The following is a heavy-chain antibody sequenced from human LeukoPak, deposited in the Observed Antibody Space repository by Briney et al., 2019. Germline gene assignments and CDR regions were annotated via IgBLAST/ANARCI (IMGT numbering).Heavy chain of an antibody. Sequence: ASVKVSCKASGYTFNNYGISWVRQAPGQGLAWMGQINPYNGNTDYAQKLQGRVTMTTDTSTSTAYMELRSLASDDTAVYYCARTESGSGSYYRFDPWGQGTLVTVPS. CDR3: ARTESGSGSYYRFDP. V-gene: IGHV1-18*01. J-gene: IGHJ5*02. CDR2: INPYNGNT. CDR1: GYTFNNYG. D-gene: IGHD3-10*01.